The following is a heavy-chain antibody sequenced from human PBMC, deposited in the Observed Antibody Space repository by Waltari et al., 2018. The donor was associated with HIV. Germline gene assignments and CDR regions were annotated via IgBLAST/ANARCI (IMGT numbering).Heavy chain of an antibody. Sequence: EVQLVESGGGLVKPGGSRRLSCGTSGFPLASFSMSWVRQAPGKGLEWVANISKDSNKKNYVDSVKGRFIISRDNAGDSLFLDMTDLRGEDTGLYYCAREVSGSPYFFNYWGQGAMLIVSS. V-gene: IGHV3-7*03. D-gene: IGHD2-21*01. J-gene: IGHJ4*02. CDR3: AREVSGSPYFFNY. CDR1: GFPLASFS. CDR2: ISKDSNKK.